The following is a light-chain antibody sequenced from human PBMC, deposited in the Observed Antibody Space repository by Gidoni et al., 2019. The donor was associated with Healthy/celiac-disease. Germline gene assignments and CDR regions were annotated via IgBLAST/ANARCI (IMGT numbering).Light chain of an antibody. CDR3: QVWDSSSDHSVV. CDR2: DDS. J-gene: IGLJ2*01. Sequence: SYVLTQPPSVSVAPGKPARITWGGNNIGSQRVPWYQQKPGQAPVLVVYDDSDRHSGIPERFSGSNSGNTATLTISRVEAGDEADYYCQVWDSSSDHSVVFGGGTKLTVL. CDR1: NIGSQR. V-gene: IGLV3-21*03.